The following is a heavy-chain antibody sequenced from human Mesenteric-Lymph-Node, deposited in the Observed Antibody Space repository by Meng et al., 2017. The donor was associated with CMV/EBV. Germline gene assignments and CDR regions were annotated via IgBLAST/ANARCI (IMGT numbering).Heavy chain of an antibody. CDR1: GFTFDDYG. Sequence: GESLKISCAASGFTFDDYGMSWVRQAPGKGLEWVSGINWNGGSTGYADSVKGRFTISRDNSKNTLFLQVNSLRAEDTAVYYCAKDERGAFDIWGQGTMVTVSS. V-gene: IGHV3-20*04. D-gene: IGHD5-24*01. J-gene: IGHJ3*02. CDR2: INWNGGST. CDR3: AKDERGAFDI.